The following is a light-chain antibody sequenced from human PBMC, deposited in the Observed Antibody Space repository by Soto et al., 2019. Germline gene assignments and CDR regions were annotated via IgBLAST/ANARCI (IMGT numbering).Light chain of an antibody. J-gene: IGKJ4*01. CDR2: DAS. V-gene: IGKV1-27*01. CDR3: QKYDSAPLT. CDR1: QGISNN. Sequence: DIQMTQSPSSLSASVGDRVTIACRASQGISNNLAWYQQKVGKVPKLLIYDASTLQSGVPSRFSGSRSGTDFTLTISSLQAEDVATYYCQKYDSAPLTFGGGTKVEIK.